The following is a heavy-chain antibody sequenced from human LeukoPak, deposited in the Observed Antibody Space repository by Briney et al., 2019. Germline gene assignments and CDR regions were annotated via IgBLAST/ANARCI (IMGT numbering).Heavy chain of an antibody. CDR2: INPDGSNT. CDR3: AGRAGSLAY. Sequence: GGSLRLSCAASGFSFSSYWMHWVRQAPGKGLVWVSRINPDGSNTIYADSVKGRFTISRDNAKNTLFLQMNSLRAEDTAVYYCAGRAGSLAYWGQGTLVTVSS. V-gene: IGHV3-74*01. CDR1: GFSFSSYW. J-gene: IGHJ4*02.